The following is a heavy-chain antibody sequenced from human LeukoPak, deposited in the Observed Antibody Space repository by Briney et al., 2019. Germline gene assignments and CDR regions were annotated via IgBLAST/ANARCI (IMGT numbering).Heavy chain of an antibody. Sequence: KPSETLSLTCTVSGGSISSSSYYWGWIRQPPGKGLEWNGSIYYSGSTCYNPSLKSRVTISVDTSKNQFSLKLSSVTAADTAVYYCARDLESGSYEHYFDYWGQGTLVTVSS. CDR2: IYYSGST. V-gene: IGHV4-39*07. CDR1: GGSISSSSYY. CDR3: ARDLESGSYEHYFDY. J-gene: IGHJ4*02. D-gene: IGHD1-26*01.